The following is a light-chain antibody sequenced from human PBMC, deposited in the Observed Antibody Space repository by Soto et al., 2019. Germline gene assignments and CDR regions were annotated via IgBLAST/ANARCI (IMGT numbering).Light chain of an antibody. J-gene: IGKJ4*01. CDR1: QSVSSNY. V-gene: IGKV3-20*01. CDR3: QQYGGSPRVT. Sequence: EIVLTQSPGTLSLSPGERVTLSCRASQSVSSNYLAWYQQKPGQAPRLLIYSASSRATGIPDRFSGSGSGTDFTLTNNRLEPEDFAVYYCQQYGGSPRVTFGGGTKVEIK. CDR2: SAS.